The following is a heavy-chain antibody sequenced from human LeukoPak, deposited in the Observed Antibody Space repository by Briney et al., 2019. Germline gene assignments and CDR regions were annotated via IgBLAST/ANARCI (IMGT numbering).Heavy chain of an antibody. D-gene: IGHD3-10*01. J-gene: IGHJ6*02. V-gene: IGHV1-69*04. CDR2: IIPILGIA. Sequence: ASVKVSCKASGGTFSSYAISWVRQAPGQGLEWMGRIIPILGIANYAQKFQGRVTITADKTTSTAYMELSSLRSEDTAVYYCAREPIPRGKLYYYYGMDVWGQGTTVTVSS. CDR3: AREPIPRGKLYYYYGMDV. CDR1: GGTFSSYA.